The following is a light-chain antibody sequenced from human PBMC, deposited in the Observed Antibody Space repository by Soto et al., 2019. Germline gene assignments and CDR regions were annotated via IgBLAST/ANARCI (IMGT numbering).Light chain of an antibody. V-gene: IGLV2-23*01. CDR2: EGT. Sequence: SCTGTSSDVGSYNLVSWYQEHPGKAPKVLIYEGTKRPSGVSNRFSGSKSGNTASLTISGLQAEDEADYYCCSYAGSRIYVFGTGTKVTVL. CDR1: SSDVGSYNL. CDR3: CSYAGSRIYV. J-gene: IGLJ1*01.